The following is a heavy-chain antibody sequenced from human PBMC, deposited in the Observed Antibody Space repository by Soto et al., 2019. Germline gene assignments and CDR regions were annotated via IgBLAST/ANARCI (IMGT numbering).Heavy chain of an antibody. Sequence: EVHLVESGGGLVQPGRSLRLSCAASGFTFDDFAMHWVRQVPGKGLEWVSSISWNSGNIVYVDSVKGRFTISRDSAKNSLYLQMNSLRTEDTALYYCAKGAVTSIFGYFDYWGQGTLVTVSS. J-gene: IGHJ4*02. D-gene: IGHD3-3*01. CDR1: GFTFDDFA. CDR2: ISWNSGNI. V-gene: IGHV3-9*01. CDR3: AKGAVTSIFGYFDY.